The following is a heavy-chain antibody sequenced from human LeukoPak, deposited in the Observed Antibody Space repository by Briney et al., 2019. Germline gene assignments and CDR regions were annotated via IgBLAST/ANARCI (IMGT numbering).Heavy chain of an antibody. CDR1: GFTFSSYA. V-gene: IGHV3-23*01. Sequence: GGSLRLSCAASGFTFSSYAMSWVRQAPGKGLEWVSAISGSGGSTYYAGSVKGRFTISRDNSKNTLYLQMNSLRAEDTAVYYCAKARDYGGNSWNDYWGQGTLVTVSS. CDR2: ISGSGGST. J-gene: IGHJ4*02. D-gene: IGHD4-23*01. CDR3: AKARDYGGNSWNDY.